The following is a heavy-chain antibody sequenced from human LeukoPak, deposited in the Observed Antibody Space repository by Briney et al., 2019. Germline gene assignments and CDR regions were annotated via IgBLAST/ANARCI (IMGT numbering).Heavy chain of an antibody. V-gene: IGHV4-59*01. CDR1: GGSISSYY. CDR3: ASGILTGYYNAYYYYGMDV. CDR2: IYYSGST. D-gene: IGHD3-9*01. Sequence: PSETLSLTCTVSGGSISSYYWSWIWQPPGKGLEWIGYIYYSGSTNYNPSLKSRVTISVDTSKNQFSLKLSSVTAADTAVYYCASGILTGYYNAYYYYGMDVWGQGTTVTVSS. J-gene: IGHJ6*02.